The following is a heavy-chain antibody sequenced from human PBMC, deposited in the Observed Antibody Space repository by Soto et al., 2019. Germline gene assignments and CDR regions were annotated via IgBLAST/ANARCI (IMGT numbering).Heavy chain of an antibody. V-gene: IGHV2-5*02. J-gene: IGHJ4*02. CDR2: IYWDDDK. Sequence: QITLKESGPTLVKPTQTLTLTCTFSGFSLSTSGVGVGWIRQPPGKDLEWLALIYWDDDKRYSPSLKSRLTITKDTSKNQVVLTMTNMDPVDTATYYCAHSIRYFDWLHRYFDYWGQGTLVTVSS. CDR1: GFSLSTSGVG. D-gene: IGHD3-9*01. CDR3: AHSIRYFDWLHRYFDY.